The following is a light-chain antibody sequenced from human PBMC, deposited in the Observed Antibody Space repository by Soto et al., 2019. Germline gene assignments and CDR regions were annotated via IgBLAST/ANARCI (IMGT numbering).Light chain of an antibody. V-gene: IGKV1-39*01. Sequence: DIQMTPSPSSLSASVGDRVTITCRASQSISRYLNWYQQKPGKAPKLLIYAASSLQSGVPSRFSGSGSGTDFTLTISSLQPEDVATYYCQQSYSTLTWTFGQGTKVEIK. CDR2: AAS. J-gene: IGKJ1*01. CDR1: QSISRY. CDR3: QQSYSTLTWT.